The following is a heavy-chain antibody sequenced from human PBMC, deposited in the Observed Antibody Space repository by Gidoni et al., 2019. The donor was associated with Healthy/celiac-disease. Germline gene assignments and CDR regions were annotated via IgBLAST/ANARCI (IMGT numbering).Heavy chain of an antibody. CDR3: ARILGYSYGPDAFDI. Sequence: QVQLQESGPGLVKPSATLSLTCTVSGGSISSYYWSWIRQPPGKGLEWIGYIYYSGSTNYNPSLKSRVTISVDTSKNQFSLKLSSVTAADTAVYYCARILGYSYGPDAFDIWGQGTMVTVSS. J-gene: IGHJ3*02. CDR2: IYYSGST. CDR1: GGSISSYY. V-gene: IGHV4-59*08. D-gene: IGHD5-18*01.